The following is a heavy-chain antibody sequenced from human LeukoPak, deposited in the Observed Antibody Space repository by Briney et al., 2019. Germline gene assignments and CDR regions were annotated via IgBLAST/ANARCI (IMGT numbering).Heavy chain of an antibody. CDR1: GYTFTGYY. D-gene: IGHD6-19*01. V-gene: IGHV1-69*06. CDR3: AMGVGAPEDLAVAADFDY. Sequence: SVKVSCKASGYTFTGYYMHWVRQAPGQGLEWMGGIIPIFGTANYAQKFQGRVTITADKSTSTAYMELSSLRSEDTAVYYCAMGVGAPEDLAVAADFDYWGQGTLVTVSS. CDR2: IIPIFGTA. J-gene: IGHJ4*02.